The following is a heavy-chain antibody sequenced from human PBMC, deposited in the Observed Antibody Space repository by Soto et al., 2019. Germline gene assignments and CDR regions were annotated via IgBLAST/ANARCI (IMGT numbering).Heavy chain of an antibody. CDR3: ARDLDGSGSYYTDY. D-gene: IGHD3-10*01. V-gene: IGHV1-18*01. Sequence: ASVKVSCKASGYMFVTYGINWVRQAPGQGLEWMGWISAYNGNTKYAQNLQGRVTMTTDASTSTAYMEMGSLRSDDTAVYYCARDLDGSGSYYTDYWGPGTLVTVSS. CDR1: GYMFVTYG. CDR2: ISAYNGNT. J-gene: IGHJ4*02.